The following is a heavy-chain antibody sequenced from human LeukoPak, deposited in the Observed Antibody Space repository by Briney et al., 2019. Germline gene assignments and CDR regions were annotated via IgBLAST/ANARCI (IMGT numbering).Heavy chain of an antibody. V-gene: IGHV3-30*02. CDR2: IRNDGNNI. CDR1: GFTFNTHG. D-gene: IGHD6-13*01. CDR3: ARVPEVAAARLKEGIDY. J-gene: IGHJ4*02. Sequence: PGGSLRLSCAASGFTFNTHGMHWVRQAPGKGPEWVAFIRNDGNNIHYVDSVKGRFTISRDNAKNSLYLQMNSLRAEDTAVYYCARVPEVAAARLKEGIDYWGQGTLVTVSS.